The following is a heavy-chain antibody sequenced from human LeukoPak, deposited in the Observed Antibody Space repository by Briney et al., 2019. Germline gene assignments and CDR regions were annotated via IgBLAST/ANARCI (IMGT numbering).Heavy chain of an antibody. CDR1: GGSISSGGYY. D-gene: IGHD3-3*01. Sequence: SETLPLTCTVSGGSISSGGYYWSWIRQHPGKGLEWIGYIYYSGSTYYNPSLKSRVTISVDTSKNQFSLKLSSVTAADTAVYYCARTRRGVIDYWGQGTLVTVSS. J-gene: IGHJ4*02. V-gene: IGHV4-31*03. CDR2: IYYSGST. CDR3: ARTRRGVIDY.